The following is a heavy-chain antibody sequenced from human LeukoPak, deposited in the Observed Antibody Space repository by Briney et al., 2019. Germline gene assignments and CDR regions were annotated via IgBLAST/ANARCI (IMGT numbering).Heavy chain of an antibody. CDR2: ISRSSSSI. J-gene: IGHJ4*02. Sequence: GGSLTLSCAASGFTFSSYNMNWVRQAPGKGLEWVLYISRSSSSIYYADSVKGRFTISRDNAKNSVYLQMNGLSDEDTAVYRCARDYGDHGEYFDCWGQGTLVTVSS. CDR3: ARDYGDHGEYFDC. V-gene: IGHV3-48*02. D-gene: IGHD4-17*01. CDR1: GFTFSSYN.